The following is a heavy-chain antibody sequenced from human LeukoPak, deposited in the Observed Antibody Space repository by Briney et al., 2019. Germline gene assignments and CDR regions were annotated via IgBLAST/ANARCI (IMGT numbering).Heavy chain of an antibody. CDR1: GGSISSGNYY. Sequence: PSETLSLTCSVSGGSISSGNYYWNWIRQYPGKGLEWIGYMYYSGNTCYNPSLESRVTISVDTSKNQFSLMLTSMTAADTAVYYCAGVSSGYYLIFDYWGQGIQVTVSS. J-gene: IGHJ4*02. CDR3: AGVSSGYYLIFDY. CDR2: MYYSGNT. D-gene: IGHD3-22*01. V-gene: IGHV4-31*03.